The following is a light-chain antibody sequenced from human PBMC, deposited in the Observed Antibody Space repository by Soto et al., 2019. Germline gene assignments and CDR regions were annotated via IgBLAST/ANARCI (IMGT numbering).Light chain of an antibody. CDR1: SSDVGGYNY. J-gene: IGLJ1*01. V-gene: IGLV2-8*01. CDR3: SSYAGSNSYV. Sequence: QSVLTQPPSASGSPGHSVTISCTGTSSDVGGYNYVSWYQQHPGKAPKLLIYEVNERPSGVPDRFSGSKSGNTASLTVSGLQAEDEADYYCSSYAGSNSYVFGTGTKVTVL. CDR2: EVN.